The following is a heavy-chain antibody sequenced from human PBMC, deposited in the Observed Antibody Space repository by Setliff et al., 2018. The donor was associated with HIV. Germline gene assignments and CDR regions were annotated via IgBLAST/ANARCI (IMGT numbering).Heavy chain of an antibody. J-gene: IGHJ4*02. CDR2: ISSSSSYI. D-gene: IGHD3-3*01. CDR3: AKDGSHFWSGSPDY. CDR1: GFTFSSYS. V-gene: IGHV3-21*06. Sequence: PGGSLRLSCAVSGFTFSSYSMNWVRQAPGKGLEWVSSISSSSSYIYYADSVRGRFTVSRDNAKNSLYLQMKSLRAEDTAVYYCAKDGSHFWSGSPDYWGQGTLVTVSS.